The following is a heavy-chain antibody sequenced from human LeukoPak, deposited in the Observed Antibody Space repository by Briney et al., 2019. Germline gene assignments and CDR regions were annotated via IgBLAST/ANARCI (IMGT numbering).Heavy chain of an antibody. V-gene: IGHV3-9*01. D-gene: IGHD3-10*02. CDR1: GFTFDDYG. J-gene: IGHJ4*02. CDR2: ISWNSDSV. CDR3: AKEMLFGNPFYYFGQ. Sequence: PGGSLRLACAASGFTFDDYGLHWVRQAPGKGLEWVAAISWNSDSVHYAESVKGRFTISRDNANNALYLQMDSLSREDAAIYYCAKEMLFGNPFYYFGQWGQGTRVTVSS.